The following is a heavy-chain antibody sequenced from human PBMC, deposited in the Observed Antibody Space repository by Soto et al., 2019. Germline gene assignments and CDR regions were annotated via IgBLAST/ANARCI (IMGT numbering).Heavy chain of an antibody. V-gene: IGHV4-59*01. CDR3: ARDVGGGYNWFDP. D-gene: IGHD2-15*01. Sequence: PSETLSLTCTVSGDSISSYYWAWIRQPPGKGLEWIGYIHYNGSTNYNPYLKSRVTISVDTSKNQFSLKLSSVTAADTAVYYCARDVGGGYNWFDPWGQGTQVTVSS. CDR2: IHYNGST. J-gene: IGHJ5*02. CDR1: GDSISSYY.